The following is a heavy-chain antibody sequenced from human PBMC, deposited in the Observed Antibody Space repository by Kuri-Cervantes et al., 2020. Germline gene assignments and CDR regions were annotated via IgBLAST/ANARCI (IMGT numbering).Heavy chain of an antibody. J-gene: IGHJ4*02. CDR1: GGTFSSYA. Sequence: SVKVSCKASGGTFSSYAISWVRQAPGQGLEWMGGIIPIFGTANYAQKFQGRVTITTDESTSTAYMELSSLRSEDTAVYYCARGGYYDSSGYYHFDYWGQGTLVTVSS. CDR2: IIPIFGTA. D-gene: IGHD3-22*01. V-gene: IGHV1-69*05. CDR3: ARGGYYDSSGYYHFDY.